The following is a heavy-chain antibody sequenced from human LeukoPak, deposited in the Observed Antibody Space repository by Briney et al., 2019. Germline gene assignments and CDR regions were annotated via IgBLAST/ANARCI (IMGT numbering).Heavy chain of an antibody. CDR1: GYTFTCYG. J-gene: IGHJ4*02. D-gene: IGHD2-15*01. V-gene: IGHV1-18*01. CDR3: ARDIVVVVAATLDY. CDR2: ISAYNGNT. Sequence: ASVKVSCKASGYTFTCYGISWVRQAPGQGLEWMGWISAYNGNTNYAQKLQGRVTMTTDTSTSTAYMELRSLRSDDTAVYYCARDIVVVVAATLDYWGLGTLVTVSS.